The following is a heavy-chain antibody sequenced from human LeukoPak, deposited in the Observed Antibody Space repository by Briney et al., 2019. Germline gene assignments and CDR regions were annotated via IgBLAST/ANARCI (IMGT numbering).Heavy chain of an antibody. V-gene: IGHV4-61*08. Sequence: SQTLSLTCTVSGGSISSGGYYWSWIRQPPGKGLEWIGYIYYSGSTNYNPSLKSRVTISVDTSKNQFSLKLSSVTAADTAVYYCARVGYYDSSGYYFPDRIDYWGQGTLVTVSS. CDR1: GGSISSGGYY. CDR3: ARVGYYDSSGYYFPDRIDY. CDR2: IYYSGST. J-gene: IGHJ4*02. D-gene: IGHD3-22*01.